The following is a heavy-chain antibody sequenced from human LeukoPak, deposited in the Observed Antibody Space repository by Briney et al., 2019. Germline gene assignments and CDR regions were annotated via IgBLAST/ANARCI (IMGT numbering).Heavy chain of an antibody. J-gene: IGHJ5*02. Sequence: SETLSLTCAVYGGSFSGYYWSWIRQPPGKGLEWIGEINHSGSTNYNPSLKSRVTISVDTSKNQFSLKLSSVTAADTAVYYCARARGLRWNGFDPWGQGTLVTVSS. CDR1: GGSFSGYY. CDR3: ARARGLRWNGFDP. D-gene: IGHD4-23*01. CDR2: INHSGST. V-gene: IGHV4-34*01.